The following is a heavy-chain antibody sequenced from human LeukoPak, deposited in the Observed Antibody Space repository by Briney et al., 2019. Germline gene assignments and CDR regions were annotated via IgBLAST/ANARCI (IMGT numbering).Heavy chain of an antibody. J-gene: IGHJ6*03. CDR1: GYTFTSYG. D-gene: IGHD3-10*01. CDR3: ARARVLLWFGELIYYYYMDV. V-gene: IGHV1-18*01. Sequence: GASVKVSCKASGYTFTSYGISWVRQAPGQGLEWMGWISAYNGNTNYAQKLQGRVTMTTDTSTSTAYMELRSLRSDDTAVYYCARARVLLWFGELIYYYYMDVWGKGTTVTISS. CDR2: ISAYNGNT.